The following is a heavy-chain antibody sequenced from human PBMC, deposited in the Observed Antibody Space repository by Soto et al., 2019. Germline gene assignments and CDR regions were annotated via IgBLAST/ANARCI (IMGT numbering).Heavy chain of an antibody. Sequence: GGSLRLSCTASGFTFGDYAMSWFRQAPGKGLEWVGFIRSKAYGGTTEYAASVKGRFTISRDDSKSIAYLQMNSLKTEDTAVYYCTRDSPPVVAARHFDYWGQGTLVTVSS. CDR2: IRSKAYGGTT. CDR3: TRDSPPVVAARHFDY. CDR1: GFTFGDYA. D-gene: IGHD2-15*01. J-gene: IGHJ4*02. V-gene: IGHV3-49*03.